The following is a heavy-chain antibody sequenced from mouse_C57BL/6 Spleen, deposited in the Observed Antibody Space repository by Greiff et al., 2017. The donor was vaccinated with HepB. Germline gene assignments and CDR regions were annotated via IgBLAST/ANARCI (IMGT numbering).Heavy chain of an antibody. CDR1: GYTFTSYW. Sequence: QVQLQQPGAELVMPGASVKLSCKASGYTFTSYWMHWVKQRPGQGLEWIGEIDPSDSYTNYNQKFKGKATLTVDKSSSTAYMQLSSLTSEDSAVYYCAIWDSYYGSSYGGFDYWGQGTTLTVSS. D-gene: IGHD1-1*01. J-gene: IGHJ2*01. CDR2: IDPSDSYT. V-gene: IGHV1-69*01. CDR3: AIWDSYYGSSYGGFDY.